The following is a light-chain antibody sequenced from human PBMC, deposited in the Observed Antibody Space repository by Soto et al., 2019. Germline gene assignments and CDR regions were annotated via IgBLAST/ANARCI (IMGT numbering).Light chain of an antibody. J-gene: IGKJ1*01. CDR1: QSISSW. CDR2: DAS. V-gene: IGKV1-5*01. Sequence: DIQMTQSPSTLSTSVGDRVTITCRASQSISSWLAWYQQKPGKAPKLLIYDASSLESGVPSRVSGSGSGTEFTLTIRSLQPADFATYYCQHYNSYSEAFGQGTKV. CDR3: QHYNSYSEA.